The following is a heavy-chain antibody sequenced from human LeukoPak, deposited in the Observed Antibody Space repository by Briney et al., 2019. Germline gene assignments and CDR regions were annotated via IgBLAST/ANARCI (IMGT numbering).Heavy chain of an antibody. J-gene: IGHJ5*02. Sequence: SGPALVKPTQTLTLTCTFSGFSLSTSGMCVSWIRQPPGKGLEWIGEINHSGSTNYNPSLKSRVTISVDTSKNQFSLKLSSVTAADTAVYYCARAPPTVTTLYNWFDPWGQGTLVTVSS. D-gene: IGHD4-17*01. CDR3: ARAPPTVTTLYNWFDP. CDR1: GFSLSTSGM. V-gene: IGHV4-39*07. CDR2: INHSGST.